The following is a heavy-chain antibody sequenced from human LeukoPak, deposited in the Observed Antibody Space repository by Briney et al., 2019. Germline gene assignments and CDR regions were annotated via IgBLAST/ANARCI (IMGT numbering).Heavy chain of an antibody. J-gene: IGHJ6*04. CDR1: GFTFSSYS. CDR3: ARDLGSSTPSGV. V-gene: IGHV3-21*01. D-gene: IGHD3-16*01. Sequence: GGSLRLSCAASGFTFSSYSMNWVRQAPGKGLEWVSSISSSSSYIYYADSVKGRFTISRDNAKNSLYLQMNSLRAEDTAVYYCARDLGSSTPSGVWGKGTTVTVSS. CDR2: ISSSSSYI.